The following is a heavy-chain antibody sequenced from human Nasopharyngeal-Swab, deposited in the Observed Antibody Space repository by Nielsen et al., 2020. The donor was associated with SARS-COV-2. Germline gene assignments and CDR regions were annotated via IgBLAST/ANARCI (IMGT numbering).Heavy chain of an antibody. Sequence: SETLSLTCTVSGGSISSGGYYWSWIRQHPGNGLEWVGYIYYSGSSYYNPSLKSRVTISVDTSKNQFSLKLSSVTAADTAVYYCARDGDYGGTYYYYYGMGVWGQGTTVTVSS. D-gene: IGHD4-23*01. CDR3: ARDGDYGGTYYYYYGMGV. V-gene: IGHV4-31*03. CDR1: GGSISSGGYY. J-gene: IGHJ6*02. CDR2: IYYSGSS.